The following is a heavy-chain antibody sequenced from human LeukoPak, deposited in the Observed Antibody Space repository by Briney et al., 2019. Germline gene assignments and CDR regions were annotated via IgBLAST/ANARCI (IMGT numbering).Heavy chain of an antibody. V-gene: IGHV4-38-2*01. J-gene: IGHJ4*02. CDR1: GFTFTDSY. Sequence: GSLRLSCAASGFTFTDSYMTWVRQAPGKGLEWIGSIYYSGSTYYNPSLKSRVTISVDTSKNQFSLKLSSVTAADTAVYYCARARAYYDILTGYESELDFDYWGQGTLVTVSS. CDR3: ARARAYYDILTGYESELDFDY. D-gene: IGHD3-9*01. CDR2: IYYSGST.